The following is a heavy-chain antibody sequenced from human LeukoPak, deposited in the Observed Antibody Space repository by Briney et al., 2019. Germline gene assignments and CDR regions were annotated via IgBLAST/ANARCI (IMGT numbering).Heavy chain of an antibody. D-gene: IGHD2-15*01. CDR1: GFSFSSYS. J-gene: IGHJ6*03. Sequence: GGSLRLSCAASGFSFSSYSMNWVRQAPGKGLEWVSSISSSSSYMYYADSVKGRFTISRDNAKNSLYLQMNSLRAEDTAVYRCARTERPVRFETILSHMDVWGKGTTVTVSS. CDR3: ARTERPVRFETILSHMDV. CDR2: ISSSSSYM. V-gene: IGHV3-21*01.